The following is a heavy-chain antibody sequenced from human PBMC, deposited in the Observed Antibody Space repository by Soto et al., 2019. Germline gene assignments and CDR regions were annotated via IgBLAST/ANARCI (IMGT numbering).Heavy chain of an antibody. V-gene: IGHV4-59*08. J-gene: IGHJ6*03. CDR3: ARSLYGDYYYYYYMDV. CDR1: GGSISSYY. D-gene: IGHD4-17*01. Sequence: SETLSLTCTVSGGSISSYYWSWIRQPPGKGLEWIGYIYYSGSTNYNPSLKSRVTISVDTSKNQFSLKLSSVTAADTAVYYCARSLYGDYYYYYYMDVWGKGTTVTVSS. CDR2: IYYSGST.